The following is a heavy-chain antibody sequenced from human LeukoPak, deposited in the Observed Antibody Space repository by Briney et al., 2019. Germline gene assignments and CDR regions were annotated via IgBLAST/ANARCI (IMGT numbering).Heavy chain of an antibody. CDR1: GFSLSTSGVG. V-gene: IGHV2-5*02. CDR3: AHRAAYGDYVALFDY. J-gene: IGHJ4*02. Sequence: SGPTLVKPTQTLTLTCTFSGFSLSTSGVGAGWIRQPPGKALEWLALIYWDDDKRYSSSLKSRLTITKDASKNQVVLTMTNMDPVDTATYCCAHRAAYGDYVALFDYWGQGTLVTVSS. D-gene: IGHD4-17*01. CDR2: IYWDDDK.